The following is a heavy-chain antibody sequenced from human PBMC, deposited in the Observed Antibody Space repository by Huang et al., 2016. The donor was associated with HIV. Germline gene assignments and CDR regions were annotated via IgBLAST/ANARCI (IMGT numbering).Heavy chain of an antibody. Sequence: EVQLVESGGGLVQPGGSLRLSCAASGFTFNNYCRNWVRQALGKGWEWVANIKKDGSGKYYVDSVKGLFTIARDNAKNSLYLQMNSLRAEDTAVYYCARDAPSSSYTYDAFDIWGQGTMVTVSS. D-gene: IGHD6-13*01. J-gene: IGHJ3*02. CDR3: ARDAPSSSYTYDAFDI. CDR1: GFTFNNYC. V-gene: IGHV3-7*01. CDR2: IKKDGSGK.